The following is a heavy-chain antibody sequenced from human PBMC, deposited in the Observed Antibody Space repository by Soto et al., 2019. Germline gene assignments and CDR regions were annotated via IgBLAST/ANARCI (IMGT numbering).Heavy chain of an antibody. Sequence: PEKLRDTKTVSAGSITRYNWCTWVRQLQRKKLEWIGEMYHSGTTNYSPSLKSRVTILIDKSKNQFSLKLTSVTAADTARYYCLFLLSSRMLRGVIPFPTRRSSDL. J-gene: IGHJ2*01. CDR3: LFLLSSRMLRGVIPFPTRRSSDL. CDR1: AGSITRYNW. CDR2: MYHSGTT. V-gene: IGHV4-4*03. D-gene: IGHD3-16*02.